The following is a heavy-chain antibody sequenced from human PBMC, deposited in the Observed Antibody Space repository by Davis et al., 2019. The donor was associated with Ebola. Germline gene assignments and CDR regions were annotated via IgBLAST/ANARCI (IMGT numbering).Heavy chain of an antibody. Sequence: GESLKISCADSVITFSSYAMTWVRQAPGKGLEWVSAISGCGGTTYYAGSVKGRFTVSRDNSKKTMYLQMNSLRAEDTAVYYCARSGLSFGVVKYHYGMDVWGKGTTVTVSS. CDR2: ISGCGGTT. J-gene: IGHJ6*04. CDR1: VITFSSYA. D-gene: IGHD3-3*01. CDR3: ARSGLSFGVVKYHYGMDV. V-gene: IGHV3-23*01.